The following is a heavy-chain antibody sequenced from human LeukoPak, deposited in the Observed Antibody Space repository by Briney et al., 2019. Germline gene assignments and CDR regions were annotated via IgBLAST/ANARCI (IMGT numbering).Heavy chain of an antibody. V-gene: IGHV4-38-2*01. CDR3: ARLPLNYYDSSGYYLIDY. D-gene: IGHD3-22*01. J-gene: IGHJ4*02. Sequence: SETLSLTCAVSGYSISSGYCWGWIRQPPGKGLEWIGSIYHSGSTYYNPSLKSRVTISVDTSKNQFSLKLSSVTAADTAVYYCARLPLNYYDSSGYYLIDYWGQGTLVTVSS. CDR1: GYSISSGYC. CDR2: IYHSGST.